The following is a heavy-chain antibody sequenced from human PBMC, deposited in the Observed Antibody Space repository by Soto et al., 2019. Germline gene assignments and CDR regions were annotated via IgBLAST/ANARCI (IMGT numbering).Heavy chain of an antibody. J-gene: IGHJ6*02. D-gene: IGHD3-16*01. CDR3: AKGRGGKTVDNFGMDV. CDR1: GDSVSNDY. Sequence: GASVKVSCKASGDSVSNDYLHWVRQAPGQGFEWLGLISPFGGATSYAQSCKGRVTVTMDKSSTSFYLVLSSLRSDDTAVYYCAKGRGGKTVDNFGMDVWGQGVTVTVSS. CDR2: ISPFGGAT. V-gene: IGHV1-46*01.